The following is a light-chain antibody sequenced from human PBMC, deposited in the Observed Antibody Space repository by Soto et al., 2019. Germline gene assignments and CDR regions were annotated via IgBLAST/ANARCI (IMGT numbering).Light chain of an antibody. Sequence: QSALTQPPSASGSPGQSVTISCTGTSGDVGAYNYVSWYQQRPGKAPKLMIYEVSKRPSGVPDRFSGSKSGNTASLTVSGLQAEDEADYYCSSYAGSNNLYVFGTGTKLTVL. J-gene: IGLJ1*01. V-gene: IGLV2-8*01. CDR1: SGDVGAYNY. CDR3: SSYAGSNNLYV. CDR2: EVS.